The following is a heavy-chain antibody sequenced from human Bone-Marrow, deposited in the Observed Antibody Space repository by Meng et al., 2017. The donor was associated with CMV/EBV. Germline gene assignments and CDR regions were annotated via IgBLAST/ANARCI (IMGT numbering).Heavy chain of an antibody. V-gene: IGHV3-33*01. CDR3: AGQIFSTMRGLDY. Sequence: GGSLRLSCAASGFTFRTYGMHWVRQAPGKGLEWVALIWFDESNEDYADSVKGRFSISRDNSKNTVYLQMHSLRAEDTAIYHCAGQIFSTMRGLDYWGQGTLVTVSS. J-gene: IGHJ4*02. CDR1: GFTFRTYG. D-gene: IGHD3-3*02. CDR2: IWFDESNE.